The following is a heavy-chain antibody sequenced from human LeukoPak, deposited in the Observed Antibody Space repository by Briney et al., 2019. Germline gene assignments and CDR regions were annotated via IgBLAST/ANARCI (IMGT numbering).Heavy chain of an antibody. J-gene: IGHJ3*02. CDR2: IYYSGST. CDR3: ARDGTYYYDSSGYSDAFDI. V-gene: IGHV4-30-4*01. CDR1: GGSISSGDYY. D-gene: IGHD3-22*01. Sequence: SETLSLTCTVSGGSISSGDYYWSWIRQPPGKGLEWIGYIYYSGSTYYNPSLKSRVTISVDTSKNQFSLKLSSVTAADTAVYYCARDGTYYYDSSGYSDAFDIWGQGTMATVSS.